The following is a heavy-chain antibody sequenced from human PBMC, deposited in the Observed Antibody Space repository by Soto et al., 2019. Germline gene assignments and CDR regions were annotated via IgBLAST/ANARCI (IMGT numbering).Heavy chain of an antibody. V-gene: IGHV1-8*01. Sequence: QVQLVHSGAEVKKPGASVKVSCRASGYTFNNFDINSVRQATGQGLEWMGWMNPNSGNTGYGQKFQGRVTMTRNISMNTAYMELSSLRSDDTAVYFCARGLDVDLRDYYSYAMDVWCQGTTVNVAS. CDR2: MNPNSGNT. J-gene: IGHJ6*02. CDR3: ARGLDVDLRDYYSYAMDV. D-gene: IGHD1-1*01. CDR1: GYTFNNFD.